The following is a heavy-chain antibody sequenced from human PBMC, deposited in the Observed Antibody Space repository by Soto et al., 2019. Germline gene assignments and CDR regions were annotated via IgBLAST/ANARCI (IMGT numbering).Heavy chain of an antibody. CDR1: GGSISSGGYY. V-gene: IGHV4-31*03. Sequence: QVQLQESGPGLVKPSQTLSLTCTVSGGSISSGGYYWSWIRQHPGKGLEWIGYIYYSGSTYYNPSRKRRVTISLDTSKNQFSLKLSSVTAADTAVYYCASGGYYDSSGYPEAFDIWGQGTMVTVSS. J-gene: IGHJ3*02. CDR3: ASGGYYDSSGYPEAFDI. D-gene: IGHD3-22*01. CDR2: IYYSGST.